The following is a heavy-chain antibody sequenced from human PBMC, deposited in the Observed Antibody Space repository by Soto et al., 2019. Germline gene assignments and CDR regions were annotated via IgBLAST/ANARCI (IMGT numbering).Heavy chain of an antibody. CDR1: GGSFSGYY. CDR3: ASSRMGGYSGYDYWFDP. CDR2: INHSGST. D-gene: IGHD5-12*01. V-gene: IGHV4-34*01. J-gene: IGHJ5*02. Sequence: SETLSLTCAVYGGSFSGYYWSWIRQPPGKGLEWIGEINHSGSTNYNPSLKGRVTISVDTSTNQFSLKLSSVTAADTAVYYCASSRMGGYSGYDYWFDPWGQGTLVTVSS.